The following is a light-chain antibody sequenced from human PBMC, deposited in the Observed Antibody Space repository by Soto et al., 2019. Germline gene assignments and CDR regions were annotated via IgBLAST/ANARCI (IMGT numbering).Light chain of an antibody. V-gene: IGKV1-5*01. CDR3: MQAIQSPLT. J-gene: IGKJ4*01. CDR2: DAS. CDR1: QNIFKW. Sequence: ASQNIFKWLAWYQQTPGKAPKLLISDASTLESGVPDRFSGSGSGTDFTLKISRVEAEDVGVYYCMQAIQSPLTFGGGTKVDIK.